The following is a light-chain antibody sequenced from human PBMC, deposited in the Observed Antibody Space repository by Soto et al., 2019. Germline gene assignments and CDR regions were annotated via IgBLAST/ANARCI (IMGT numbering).Light chain of an antibody. V-gene: IGKV3-11*01. Sequence: EIVLTQSPGTLSLSPGERATLSCRASQSVSSSQLAWYQQKPGQAPRLLIDDDSHRATGIPARFSGSGSGTDCTLTISSLEPEDFAVYYCQQRSNWPLTFGQGTKVDIK. CDR1: QSVSSS. CDR3: QQRSNWPLT. J-gene: IGKJ1*01. CDR2: DDS.